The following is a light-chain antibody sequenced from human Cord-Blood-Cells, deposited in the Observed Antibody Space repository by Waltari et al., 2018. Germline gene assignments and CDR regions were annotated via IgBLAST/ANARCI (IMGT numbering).Light chain of an antibody. J-gene: IGKJ1*01. CDR2: WAS. CDR3: QQYYSTPWT. V-gene: IGKV4-1*01. CDR1: QSVLYSSNNKNY. Sequence: DIVMTQSPDSLAVSLGDRATINCKSSQSVLYSSNNKNYLAWYQQKPGQPPKLLIYWASTRESRVPDRFSGSGSGTDFTLTISSLQAEDVAVYYCQQYYSTPWTFGQGTKVEIK.